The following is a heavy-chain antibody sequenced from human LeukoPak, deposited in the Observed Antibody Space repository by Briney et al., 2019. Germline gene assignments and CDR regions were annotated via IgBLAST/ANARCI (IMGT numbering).Heavy chain of an antibody. Sequence: GGSLRLSCAASGFTFSSYGMHWVRQAPGKGLEWVAVIWYDGSNKYYADSVKGRFTISRDNSKNTLYLQMNSLRAEDTAVYYCARGRQWLVRFQIDYWGQGTLVTVSS. CDR2: IWYDGSNK. V-gene: IGHV3-33*01. J-gene: IGHJ4*02. CDR1: GFTFSSYG. CDR3: ARGRQWLVRFQIDY. D-gene: IGHD6-19*01.